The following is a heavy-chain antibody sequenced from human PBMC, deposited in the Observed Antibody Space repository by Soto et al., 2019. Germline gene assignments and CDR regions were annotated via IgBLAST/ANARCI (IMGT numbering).Heavy chain of an antibody. CDR1: GFTFGGYW. Sequence: GGSLRLSCAVSGFTFGGYWMNWVRLIPGKGLEWVAYIKPDGSATYYVDSVKGRFTISRDNAKNSLYLQMNSLRVEDTSVYYCARAGYCGPGCYYYFDYWGQGTLVTVSS. CDR2: IKPDGSAT. V-gene: IGHV3-7*01. CDR3: ARAGYCGPGCYYYFDY. J-gene: IGHJ4*02. D-gene: IGHD2-21*02.